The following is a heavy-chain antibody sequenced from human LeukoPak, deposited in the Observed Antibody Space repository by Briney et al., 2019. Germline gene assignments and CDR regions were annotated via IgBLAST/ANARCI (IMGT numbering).Heavy chain of an antibody. J-gene: IGHJ4*02. D-gene: IGHD3-16*01. CDR1: GGSFSVYY. CDR3: AGGGVSHDYVLAYIDY. CDR2: IDHSGST. V-gene: IGHV4-34*01. Sequence: PSETLSLTCAVYGGSFSVYYCSWIRQPPGKGLEWIGEIDHSGSTNYNPSLKSRVTISVDTSKNQFSLKLSSVTAADTAVYYCAGGGVSHDYVLAYIDYWGQGTLVTVSS.